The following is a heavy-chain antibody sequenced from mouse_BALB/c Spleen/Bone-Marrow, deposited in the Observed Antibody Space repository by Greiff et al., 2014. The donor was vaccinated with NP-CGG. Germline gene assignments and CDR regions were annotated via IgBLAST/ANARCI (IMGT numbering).Heavy chain of an antibody. CDR1: GYAFTNYL. CDR2: INPGSGGT. J-gene: IGHJ4*01. Sequence: VQLQQSGAELVRPGTSVKVSCKASGYAFTNYLIEWVKQRPGQGLEWIRVINPGSGGTNYNEKFKAKATLTADKSSSTAYMQLSSLTSDDSAVYFCARCLTGTSAMDYWGQGTSVTVSS. V-gene: IGHV1-54*01. CDR3: ARCLTGTSAMDY. D-gene: IGHD4-1*01.